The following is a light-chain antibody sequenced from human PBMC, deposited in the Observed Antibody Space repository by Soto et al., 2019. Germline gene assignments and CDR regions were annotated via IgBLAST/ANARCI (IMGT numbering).Light chain of an antibody. CDR1: SNDVGRFNY. CDR2: EVN. Sequence: QSALTQAPSASGSPGQSVTISCAGTSNDVGRFNYVSWYQRHPGKAPKLIIYEVNKRPSGVPDRFSGPKSGNTASLTVSGLQAEDEADYFCSSFVHGTSYVFSTGTKVTVL. J-gene: IGLJ1*01. CDR3: SSFVHGTSYV. V-gene: IGLV2-8*01.